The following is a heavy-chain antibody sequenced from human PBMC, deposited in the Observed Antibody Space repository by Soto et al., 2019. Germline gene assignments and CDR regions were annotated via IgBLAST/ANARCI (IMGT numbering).Heavy chain of an antibody. CDR1: GFTLSDYS. V-gene: IGHV3-49*03. Sequence: EVELLESGGDLVEPGRSLRLSCIASGFTLSDYSMAWFRQAPGKGLEWVGFNRRTMSGATTENAASVQGRFIISRDDCRNIPLLQMSRLKTEDTAVYYCAGEQGGITFIRGDVDYWGEGTLVTVSS. CDR2: NRRTMSGATT. D-gene: IGHD3-10*01. J-gene: IGHJ4*02. CDR3: AGEQGGITFIRGDVDY.